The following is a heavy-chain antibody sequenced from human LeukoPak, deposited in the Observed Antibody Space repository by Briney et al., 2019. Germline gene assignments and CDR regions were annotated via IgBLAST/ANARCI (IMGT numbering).Heavy chain of an antibody. CDR3: AIMHGYYDGSGYWVQ. J-gene: IGHJ4*02. V-gene: IGHV3-11*01. CDR1: GFTFSDYY. D-gene: IGHD3-22*01. CDR2: ISSSGSTI. Sequence: GGSLRLSCAASGFTFSDYYMSWIRQAPGKGLEWVSYISSSGSTIYYADSVKGRSTISRDNAKNSLYLQMNSLRAEDTAVYYCAIMHGYYDGSGYWVQWGQGTLVTVSS.